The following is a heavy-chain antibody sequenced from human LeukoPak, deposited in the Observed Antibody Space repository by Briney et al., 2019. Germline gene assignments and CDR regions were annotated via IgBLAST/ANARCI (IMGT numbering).Heavy chain of an antibody. V-gene: IGHV4-34*01. CDR2: INHSGST. Sequence: SETLSLTCAVYGGSFSGYYWSWIRQPPEKGLEWIGEINHSGSTNYNPSLKSRVTISVDTSKNQFSLKLSSVTAADTAVYYCAREDPPEYYYYGMDVWGKGTTVTVSS. CDR1: GGSFSGYY. J-gene: IGHJ6*04. CDR3: AREDPPEYYYYGMDV.